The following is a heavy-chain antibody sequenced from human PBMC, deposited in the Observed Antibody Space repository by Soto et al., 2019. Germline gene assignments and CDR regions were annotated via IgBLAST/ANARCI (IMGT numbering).Heavy chain of an antibody. V-gene: IGHV4-59*01. CDR3: ARKQAYYVFFDY. Sequence: QVQLQESGPGLVKPSETLSLTCTVSRGSMSGYYWSWIRQTPGKGLEWIGYIYSSGSTNYNPSLQSRVTISVDTSNSQFSLKLSSVTAADTAIYYCARKQAYYVFFDYWGQGTLVTVSS. CDR2: IYSSGST. D-gene: IGHD3-10*02. J-gene: IGHJ4*02. CDR1: RGSMSGYY.